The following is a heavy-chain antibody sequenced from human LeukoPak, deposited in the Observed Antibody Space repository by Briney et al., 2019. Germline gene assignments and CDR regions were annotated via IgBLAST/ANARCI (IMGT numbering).Heavy chain of an antibody. CDR1: GFTFSSYA. D-gene: IGHD3-22*01. CDR3: ATYSYYYDSSGSLSYYFDY. J-gene: IGHJ4*02. CDR2: ISGSGGST. V-gene: IGHV3-23*01. Sequence: PGGSLRLSCAASGFTFSSYAMSWVRQAPGNGLEWVSAISGSGGSTYYADSVKGRFTISRDNSKNTLYLQMNSLRAEDTAVYYCATYSYYYDSSGSLSYYFDYWGQGTLVTVSS.